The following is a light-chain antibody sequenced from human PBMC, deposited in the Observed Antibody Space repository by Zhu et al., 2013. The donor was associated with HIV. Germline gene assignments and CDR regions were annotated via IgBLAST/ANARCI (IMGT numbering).Light chain of an antibody. J-gene: IGKJ1*01. V-gene: IGKV1-5*03. Sequence: DIQMTQSPSTLSAFVGDRVIITCRASQSIKSWLAWYQQKPGKAPKLLIWKASTLESWGSRSRFSGSEYGTEFTLTISSLQPDDFATYYCQQYNSYQGTFGQGTKVEIK. CDR3: QQYNSYQGT. CDR1: QSIKSW. CDR2: KAS.